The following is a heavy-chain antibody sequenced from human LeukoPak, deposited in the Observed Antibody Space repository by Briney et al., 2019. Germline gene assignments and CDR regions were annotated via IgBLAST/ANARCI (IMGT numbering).Heavy chain of an antibody. CDR2: IYSGGST. CDR3: AKDGFLAATVTD. D-gene: IGHD4-17*01. V-gene: IGHV3-53*01. J-gene: IGHJ4*02. Sequence: GGSLRLSCAASGFTVSSNYMSWVRQAPGKGLEWVSVIYSGGSTYYADSVKGRFTISRDNSKNTLYLQMNSLRAEDTATYYCAKDGFLAATVTDWGQGTLVTVSS. CDR1: GFTVSSNY.